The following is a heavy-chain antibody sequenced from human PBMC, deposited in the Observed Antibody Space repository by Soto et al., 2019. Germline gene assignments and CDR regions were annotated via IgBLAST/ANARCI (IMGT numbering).Heavy chain of an antibody. CDR3: ARGRDDYGDYDLDP. CDR2: INHSGST. V-gene: IGHV4-34*01. CDR1: GGSFSGYY. Sequence: SETLSLTCAVYGGSFSGYYWSWIRQPPGKGLEWIGEINHSGSTNYNPSLKSRVTISVDTSKNQFSLKLSSVTAADTAVYYCARGRDDYGDYDLDPWGQGTLVTVSS. J-gene: IGHJ5*02. D-gene: IGHD4-17*01.